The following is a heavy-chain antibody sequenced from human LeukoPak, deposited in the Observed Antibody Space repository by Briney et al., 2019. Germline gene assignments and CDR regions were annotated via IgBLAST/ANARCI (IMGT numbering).Heavy chain of an antibody. CDR3: ARDRGSKITMVRGTLDY. D-gene: IGHD3-10*01. Sequence: VASVKVSCKASGGTFSSYAISWVRQAPGQGLEWMGGIIPIFGTANYAQKFQGRVTITADESTSTAYMELSSLRSEDTAVYYCARDRGSKITMVRGTLDYWGQGTLVTVSS. V-gene: IGHV1-69*13. CDR2: IIPIFGTA. CDR1: GGTFSSYA. J-gene: IGHJ4*02.